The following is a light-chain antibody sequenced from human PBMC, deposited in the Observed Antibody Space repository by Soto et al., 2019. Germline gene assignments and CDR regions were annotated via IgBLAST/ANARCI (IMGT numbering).Light chain of an antibody. J-gene: IGLJ1*01. CDR1: SSDIGSYNR. CDR2: EVN. Sequence: QSVLTQPPSVSGSPGQSVTISCTGTSSDIGSYNRVSWYQQPPGAAPKLMICEVNNRPSGVPERFSGSKSGNTASLTIFGLQAEDEADYYCSSFTPSDTYVFGTGTKVTVL. CDR3: SSFTPSDTYV. V-gene: IGLV2-18*02.